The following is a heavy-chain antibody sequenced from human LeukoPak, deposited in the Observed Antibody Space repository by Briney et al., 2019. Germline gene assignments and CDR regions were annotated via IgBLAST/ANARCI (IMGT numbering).Heavy chain of an antibody. Sequence: GGSLRLSCAASGFTFSSYAMHWVRQAPGKGLEWVAVISYDGSNKYYADSVKGRFTISRDNSKNTLYLQMNSLRAEDTAVYYCANGPRPFDYWGQGTLVTVSS. J-gene: IGHJ4*02. CDR2: ISYDGSNK. V-gene: IGHV3-30*01. CDR3: ANGPRPFDY. CDR1: GFTFSSYA.